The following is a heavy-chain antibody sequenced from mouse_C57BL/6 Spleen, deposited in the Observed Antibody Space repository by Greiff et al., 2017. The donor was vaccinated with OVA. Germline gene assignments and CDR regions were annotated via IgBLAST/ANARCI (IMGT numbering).Heavy chain of an antibody. Sequence: EVQGVESGTVLARPGASVKMSCKTSGYTFTSYWMHWVKQRPGQGLEWIGAIYPGNSDTSYNQKFKGKAKLTAVTSASTAYMELSSLTNEDSAVYYCTREFITTVVATYYFDYWGQGTTLTVSS. D-gene: IGHD1-1*01. CDR3: TREFITTVVATYYFDY. V-gene: IGHV1-5*01. CDR2: IYPGNSDT. J-gene: IGHJ2*01. CDR1: GYTFTSYW.